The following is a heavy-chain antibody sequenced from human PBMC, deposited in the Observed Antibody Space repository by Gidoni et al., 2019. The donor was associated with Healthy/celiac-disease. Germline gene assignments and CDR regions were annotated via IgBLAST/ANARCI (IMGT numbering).Heavy chain of an antibody. CDR1: GGSIRSSSYY. V-gene: IGHV4-39*01. CDR3: ATGGYSGYDWGWYFDL. Sequence: QLQLQESGPGLVKPSETLSLTCPVSGGSIRSSSYYWGWIRQPPGKGLEWIGSIYYSGSTYYNPSLKSRVTISVDTSKNQFSLKLSSVTAADTAVYYCATGGYSGYDWGWYFDLWGRGTLVTVSS. D-gene: IGHD5-12*01. CDR2: IYYSGST. J-gene: IGHJ2*01.